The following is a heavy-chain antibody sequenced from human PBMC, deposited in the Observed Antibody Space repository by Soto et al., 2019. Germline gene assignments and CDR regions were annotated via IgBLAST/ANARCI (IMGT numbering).Heavy chain of an antibody. Sequence: EVQLVESGGGLVQPGGSLRLSCAASGFTFSSYWMSWVRQAPGKGLEWVANIKQDGSENYYVDSVKGRFTISRDNAKNSLYLQMNSLRAEDTAVYYCASDRALGYYYYGMDVWGQGTTVTVSS. CDR3: ASDRALGYYYYGMDV. CDR1: GFTFSSYW. J-gene: IGHJ6*02. V-gene: IGHV3-7*05. CDR2: IKQDGSEN.